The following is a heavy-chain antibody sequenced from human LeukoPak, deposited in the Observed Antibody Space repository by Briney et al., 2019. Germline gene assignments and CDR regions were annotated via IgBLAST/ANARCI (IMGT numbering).Heavy chain of an antibody. CDR1: GGSISNYF. CDR2: IYTTGIT. Sequence: PSETLSLTCTVSGGSISNYFWSWIRQPAGKGLEWIGRIYTTGITNCNPSLESRVTMSVDTSKNQFSLRLNSVTAADTAVYFCARNALRGYIYGFDYWGQGTLVTVSP. D-gene: IGHD5-18*01. V-gene: IGHV4-4*07. J-gene: IGHJ4*02. CDR3: ARNALRGYIYGFDY.